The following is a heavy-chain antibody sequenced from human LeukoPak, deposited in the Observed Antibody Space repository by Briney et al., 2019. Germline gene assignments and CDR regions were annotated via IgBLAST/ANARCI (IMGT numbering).Heavy chain of an antibody. V-gene: IGHV1-18*01. J-gene: IGHJ5*02. D-gene: IGHD6-25*01. CDR2: IKVYNGNT. CDR1: GYTFRTYG. CDR3: ARDREAARAGWFDR. Sequence: ASVKVSCKASGYTFRTYGINWVRQAPGQRLEGMGWIKVYNGNTDYPQKFQGRVTMTTDTSTSKAYMELRTLRFDDTAVYYCARDREAARAGWFDRWGQGTLVTVSS.